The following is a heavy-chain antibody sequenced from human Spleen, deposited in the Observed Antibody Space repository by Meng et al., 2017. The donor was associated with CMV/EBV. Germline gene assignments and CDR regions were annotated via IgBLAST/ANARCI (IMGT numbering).Heavy chain of an antibody. CDR2: ISSSSSYK. CDR1: VVNFSSYS. D-gene: IGHD6-13*01. CDR3: AREDSSSWYFDL. V-gene: IGHV3-21*01. J-gene: IGHJ2*01. Sequence: CSAAVVNFSSYSMSWVRQARGKGLEWVSSISSSSSYKYYADSVKGRFTISRDNAKTSLYLQMNSLRAEDTAVYYCAREDSSSWYFDLWGRGTLVTVSS.